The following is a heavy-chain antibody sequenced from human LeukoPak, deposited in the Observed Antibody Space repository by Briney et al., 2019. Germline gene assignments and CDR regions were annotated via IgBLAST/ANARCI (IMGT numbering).Heavy chain of an antibody. CDR2: IRYDGSNK. CDR3: AREASPSYFDRLLRQNWFDP. V-gene: IGHV3-30*02. J-gene: IGHJ5*02. CDR1: GFSFNTFA. D-gene: IGHD3-9*01. Sequence: GGSLRLSCAASGFSFNTFAMHWVRQAPGKGLEWVAFIRYDGSNKYYADSVKGRFTISRDNSKNTLYLQMNSLRAEDTAVYYCAREASPSYFDRLLRQNWFDPWGQGTLVTVSS.